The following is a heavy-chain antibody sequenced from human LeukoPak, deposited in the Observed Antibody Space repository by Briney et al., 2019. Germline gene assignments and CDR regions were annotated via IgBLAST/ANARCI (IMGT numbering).Heavy chain of an antibody. D-gene: IGHD3-22*01. J-gene: IGHJ4*02. Sequence: GGSLRLSCAASGFTFSSYGMNWVRQAPGKGLEWVSSISSSSSYIYYADSVKGRFTISRDNAKNSLYLQTNSLRAEDTAVYYCARESGGYVSLDYWGQGTLVTVSS. V-gene: IGHV3-21*01. CDR2: ISSSSSYI. CDR3: ARESGGYVSLDY. CDR1: GFTFSSYG.